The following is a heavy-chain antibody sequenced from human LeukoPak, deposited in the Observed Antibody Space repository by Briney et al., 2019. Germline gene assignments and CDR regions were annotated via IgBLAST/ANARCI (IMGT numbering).Heavy chain of an antibody. J-gene: IGHJ3*02. V-gene: IGHV3-23*01. CDR3: ARDTFIDI. Sequence: GGSLRLSCAASGFTFSSYAMSWVRQAPGQGLEWVSAISDSGGNTYYADSVKGRFTISRDISKNTLYLQMNSLRAEDTAVYYCARDTFIDIWGQGTMVTVSS. CDR2: ISDSGGNT. CDR1: GFTFSSYA.